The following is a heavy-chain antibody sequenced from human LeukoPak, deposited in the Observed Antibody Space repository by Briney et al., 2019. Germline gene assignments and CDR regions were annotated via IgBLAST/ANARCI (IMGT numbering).Heavy chain of an antibody. CDR1: GFTFSSYS. CDR3: ARGRGYCSSTSCPLDRDAFEI. CDR2: ISSSSSTI. Sequence: GGSLRLSCAASGFTFSSYSMNWVRQAPGKGLEWVSYISSSSSTIYYADSVKGRFTISRDNAKNSLYLQMNSLRAEDTAVYYCARGRGYCSSTSCPLDRDAFEIWGQGTMVTVSS. J-gene: IGHJ3*02. D-gene: IGHD2-2*01. V-gene: IGHV3-48*01.